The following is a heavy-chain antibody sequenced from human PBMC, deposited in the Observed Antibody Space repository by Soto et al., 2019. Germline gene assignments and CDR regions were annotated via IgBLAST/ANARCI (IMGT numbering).Heavy chain of an antibody. J-gene: IGHJ5*02. D-gene: IGHD3-3*01. CDR2: MNPNSGNT. CDR3: ARGPILRFLEWFPNWFDP. Sequence: ASVKVSCKSSGYTFTSYYMNWVRQATGQGLEWMGWMNPNSGNTGYAQKFQGRVTMTRNTSISTAYMELSSLRSEDTAVYYCARGPILRFLEWFPNWFDPWGQGTLVTVSS. V-gene: IGHV1-8*01. CDR1: GYTFTSYY.